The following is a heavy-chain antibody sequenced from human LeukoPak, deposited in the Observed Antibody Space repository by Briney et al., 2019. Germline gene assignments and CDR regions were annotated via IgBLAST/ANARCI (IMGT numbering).Heavy chain of an antibody. CDR1: GGSISSYY. D-gene: IGHD6-19*01. Sequence: SETLSLTCTVSGGSISSYYWSWIRLPAGKGLEWIGRIYTSGSTNYNPSLKSRVTMSVDTSKNQFSLKLSSVTAADTAVYYCAGKSREDSSGWYRWFDPWGQGTLVTVSS. J-gene: IGHJ5*02. CDR3: AGKSREDSSGWYRWFDP. CDR2: IYTSGST. V-gene: IGHV4-4*07.